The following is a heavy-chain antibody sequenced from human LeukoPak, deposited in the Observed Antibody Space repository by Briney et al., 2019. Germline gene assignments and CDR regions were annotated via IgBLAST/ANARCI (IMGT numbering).Heavy chain of an antibody. CDR3: ARDNWNDGRSDY. CDR1: GGSFSGYY. CDR2: INHSGST. D-gene: IGHD1-1*01. V-gene: IGHV4-34*01. Sequence: PSETLSLTCAVYGGSFSGYYWSWIRQPPGKGLEWIGEINHSGSTNYNPSLKSRVTISVDTSKNQFSLKLSSVTAADTAVYYCARDNWNDGRSDYWGQGTLVTVSS. J-gene: IGHJ4*02.